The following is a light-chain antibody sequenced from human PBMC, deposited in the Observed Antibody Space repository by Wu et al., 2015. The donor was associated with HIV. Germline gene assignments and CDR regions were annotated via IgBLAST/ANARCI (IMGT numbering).Light chain of an antibody. CDR2: DAS. V-gene: IGKV3-11*01. Sequence: EIVLTQSPATLSLSPGERATLSCRASQNINTFLAWFQQKPGQAPRLLIHDASNRATDIPARFSGSGSGTDFTPTIISLEPEDFATYYCQQRSSWPLTFGGGTKVEIK. J-gene: IGKJ4*01. CDR1: QNINTF. CDR3: QQRSSWPLT.